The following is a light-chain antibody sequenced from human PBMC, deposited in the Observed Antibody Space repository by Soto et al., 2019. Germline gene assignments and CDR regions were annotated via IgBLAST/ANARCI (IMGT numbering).Light chain of an antibody. CDR2: DAS. Sequence: AIQLTQSPSSLSASVGDRVTITCRASQDISSALAWYQQKPGKAPTLLIYDASSLESGVPSRFSGSGSGTDFTLTISSLQPEDFASYYCPQFNSYPLTFGQGTKLEIK. CDR1: QDISSA. CDR3: PQFNSYPLT. J-gene: IGKJ2*01. V-gene: IGKV1-13*02.